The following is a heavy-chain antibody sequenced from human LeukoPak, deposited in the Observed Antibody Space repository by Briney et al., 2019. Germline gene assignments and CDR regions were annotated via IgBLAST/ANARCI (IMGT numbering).Heavy chain of an antibody. V-gene: IGHV3-9*01. J-gene: IGHJ2*01. CDR1: GFTFDDYA. Sequence: PGGSLRLSCAASGFTFDDYAMHWVRQAPGKGLEWVSGISWNSGSIGYADSVKGRFTISRDNAKNSLYLQMNSLRAEDTALYYCAKALSGSGSYSPTWYFDLWGRGTLVTVSS. D-gene: IGHD3-10*01. CDR2: ISWNSGSI. CDR3: AKALSGSGSYSPTWYFDL.